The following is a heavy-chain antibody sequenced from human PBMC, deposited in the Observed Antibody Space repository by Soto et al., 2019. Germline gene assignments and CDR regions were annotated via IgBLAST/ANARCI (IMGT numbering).Heavy chain of an antibody. CDR2: INNSSHHA. Sequence: QAQLVESGGGLVKPGGSLRLSCATSGFTFSDYYMGWIRQAPGKGLEWVSYINNSSHHADYADSVKGRFAISRDNAGSSQYLVRSRLRVDDTSVYYCVRGGTRYYFDRSGKESWRQGVLVTLSS. D-gene: IGHD3-22*01. V-gene: IGHV3-11*06. CDR1: GFTFSDYY. CDR3: VRGGTRYYFDRSGKES. J-gene: IGHJ4*02.